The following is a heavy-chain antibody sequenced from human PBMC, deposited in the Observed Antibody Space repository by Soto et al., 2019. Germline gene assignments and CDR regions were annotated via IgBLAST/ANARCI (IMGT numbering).Heavy chain of an antibody. D-gene: IGHD3-22*01. V-gene: IGHV4-59*01. CDR2: IYYSGST. Sequence: SETLSLTCTVSGGSISSYYWSWIRQPPGKGLEWIGYIYYSGSTNYNPSLKSRVTISVDTSKNQFSLKLSSVTAADTAVYYCASSYDSSGYVLDYWGQGTLVTVSS. CDR1: GGSISSYY. CDR3: ASSYDSSGYVLDY. J-gene: IGHJ4*02.